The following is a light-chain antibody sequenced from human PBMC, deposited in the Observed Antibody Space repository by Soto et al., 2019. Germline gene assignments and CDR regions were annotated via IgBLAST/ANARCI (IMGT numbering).Light chain of an antibody. Sequence: EIVLTQSPGTLSLSPGERATLSCRASQSVSNSYLAWYQQKPGQAPRLVIHDASSRATGIPARFSGSGSGTDFTLTISSLEPEDFAVYYCQHYNNWPPWTFGQGTKVDIK. CDR3: QHYNNWPPWT. CDR1: QSVSNSY. CDR2: DAS. V-gene: IGKV3-11*01. J-gene: IGKJ1*01.